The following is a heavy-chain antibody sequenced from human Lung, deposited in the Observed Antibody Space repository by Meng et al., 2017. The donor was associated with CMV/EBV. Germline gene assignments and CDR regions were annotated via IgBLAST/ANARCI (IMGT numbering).Heavy chain of an antibody. V-gene: IGHV3-23*01. CDR3: AKYIHYDFWSGYLGDNWLDP. CDR1: NNYA. CDR2: ISGSGATT. D-gene: IGHD3-3*01. Sequence: NNYAMTWVRQAPGKGLEWVSAISGSGATTYYADSVKGRFTISRDNSKSTLYLQMNSLRAEDTAVYYCAKYIHYDFWSGYLGDNWLDPWGQGTLVTVSS. J-gene: IGHJ5*02.